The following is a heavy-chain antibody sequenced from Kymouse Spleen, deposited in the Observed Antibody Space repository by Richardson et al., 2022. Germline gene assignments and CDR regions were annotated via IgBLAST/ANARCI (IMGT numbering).Heavy chain of an antibody. V-gene: IGHV4-39*01. Sequence: QLQLQESGPGLVKPSETLSLTCTVSGGSISSSSYYWGWIRQPPGKGLEWIGSIYYSGSTYYNPSLKSRVTISVDTSKNQFSLKLSSVTAADTAVYYCARGIPGFGGSYFQHWGQGTLVTVSS. J-gene: IGHJ1*01. CDR2: IYYSGST. D-gene: IGHD3-10*01. CDR1: GGSISSSSYY. CDR3: ARGIPGFGGSYFQH.